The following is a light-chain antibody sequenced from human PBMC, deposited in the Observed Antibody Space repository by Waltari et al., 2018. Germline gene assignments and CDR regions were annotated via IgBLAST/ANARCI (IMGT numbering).Light chain of an antibody. V-gene: IGLV2-23*01. CDR2: EAT. CDR1: STGLACYNL. Sequence: QSALSQPASVSGSPGPSLTITCTGASTGLACYNLDAWSQHHPNRAPKLIIYEATKRPSGISHRFSGAKSGATASLRISGLQADDEADYYCCSYTGSSTSYGCGGGTKVTVL. J-gene: IGLJ1*01. CDR3: CSYTGSSTSYG.